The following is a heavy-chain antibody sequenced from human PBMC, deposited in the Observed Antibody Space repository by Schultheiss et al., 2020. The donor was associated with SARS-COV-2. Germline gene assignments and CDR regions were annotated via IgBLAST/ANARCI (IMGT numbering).Heavy chain of an antibody. CDR3: ARANGSYFPHLYFYYYAMDV. CDR2: ISSSGSTI. D-gene: IGHD1-26*01. Sequence: GESLKISCAASGFTFSSYEMNWVRQAPGKGLEWVSYISSSGSTIYYADSVKGRFTISRDNAKNSLYLQMNSLRAEDTAIYYCARANGSYFPHLYFYYYAMDVWGQGTTVTVSS. J-gene: IGHJ6*02. CDR1: GFTFSSYE. V-gene: IGHV3-48*03.